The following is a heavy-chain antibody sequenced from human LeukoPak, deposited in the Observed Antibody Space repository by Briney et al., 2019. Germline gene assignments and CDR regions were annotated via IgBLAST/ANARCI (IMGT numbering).Heavy chain of an antibody. CDR1: GFTFRSYW. V-gene: IGHV3-74*01. Sequence: PGGSLRLSCAASGFTFRSYWMHWVRQDPGKGLVWVSHMNGDGSSTSYADSVKGRFTISRDNAKNTLYLQMGSLRAEDMAVYYCARSSIVVVSILDYWGQGTLVTVSS. D-gene: IGHD2-2*01. CDR2: MNGDGSST. J-gene: IGHJ4*02. CDR3: ARSSIVVVSILDY.